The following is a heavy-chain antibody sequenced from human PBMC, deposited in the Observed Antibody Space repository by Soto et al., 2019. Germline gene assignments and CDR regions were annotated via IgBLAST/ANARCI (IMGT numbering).Heavy chain of an antibody. CDR3: ARHALVPRYSSGCDY. CDR2: IYPGDSDT. CDR1: GYSFTSYW. J-gene: IGHJ4*02. V-gene: IGHV5-51*01. D-gene: IGHD6-19*01. Sequence: PGESLKISCKGSGYSFTSYWIGWVRQMPGKGLEWMGIIYPGDSDTRCSPSFQGQVTISADKSISTAYLQWSSLKASDTAMYYCARHALVPRYSSGCDYWGQGTLVTVSS.